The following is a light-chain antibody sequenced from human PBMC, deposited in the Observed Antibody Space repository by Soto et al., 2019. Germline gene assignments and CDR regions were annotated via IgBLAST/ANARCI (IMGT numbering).Light chain of an antibody. Sequence: EIVLTQSPRTLSLSPGESATLSCTASQSVRSNSLAWYQQKPGQAPRLLMFGASGRATGTPPRFSGRGSGPDFTLTISRLEPEDFAVYYCQQYGTSPLTFGGGTKVDI. CDR3: QQYGTSPLT. CDR1: QSVRSNS. V-gene: IGKV3-20*01. CDR2: GAS. J-gene: IGKJ4*01.